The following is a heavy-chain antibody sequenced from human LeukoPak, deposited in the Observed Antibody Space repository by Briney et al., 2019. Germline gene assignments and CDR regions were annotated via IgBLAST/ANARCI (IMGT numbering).Heavy chain of an antibody. J-gene: IGHJ6*04. V-gene: IGHV3-48*01. CDR1: GFIFSSYN. Sequence: GGSLRLSCAASGFIFSSYNMNWVRQAPGKGLEWVSDISSRSTTIYYADSVKGRFTISRDNAKNSLYLQMKSLRAEDTAVYYCAELGITMIGGVWGKGTTVTISS. CDR3: AELGITMIGGV. D-gene: IGHD3-10*02. CDR2: ISSRSTTI.